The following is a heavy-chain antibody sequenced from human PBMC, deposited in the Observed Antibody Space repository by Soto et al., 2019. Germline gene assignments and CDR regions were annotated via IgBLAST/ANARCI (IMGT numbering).Heavy chain of an antibody. Sequence: ASVKVSCKASGYTFTSYGISWVRQAPGQGLEWMGWISAYNGNTNYAQKLQGRVTMTTDTSTSTAYMELRSLRSDDTALYYCARDQRGYNYYGMDVWGQGTTVTVSS. CDR2: ISAYNGNT. CDR1: GYTFTSYG. D-gene: IGHD2-15*01. J-gene: IGHJ6*02. CDR3: ARDQRGYNYYGMDV. V-gene: IGHV1-18*01.